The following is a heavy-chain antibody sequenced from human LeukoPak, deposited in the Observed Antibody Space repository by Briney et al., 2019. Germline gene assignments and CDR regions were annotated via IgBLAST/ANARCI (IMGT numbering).Heavy chain of an antibody. CDR3: AREERGDGYNLYFDY. J-gene: IGHJ4*02. CDR2: IYTSGST. V-gene: IGHV4-61*02. CDR1: GGSISSGSYY. Sequence: SQTLSLTCTVSGGSISSGSYYWSWIRQPAGKGLEWIGRIYTSGSTNYNPSLKSRVTISVDTSKNQFSLKLSSVTAADTAVYYCAREERGDGYNLYFDYWGQGTLVTASS. D-gene: IGHD5-24*01.